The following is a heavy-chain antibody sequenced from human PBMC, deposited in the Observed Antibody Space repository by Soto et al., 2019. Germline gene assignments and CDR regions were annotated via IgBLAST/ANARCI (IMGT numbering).Heavy chain of an antibody. D-gene: IGHD4-17*01. J-gene: IGHJ5*02. Sequence: GGSLRLSCLASGFNLSIYSLHWLRQAPGKGPGWLTVISSGGDKKWYADSVTGRFTISRDDSKNIIYLQMDRLRPEDTALYYCARDPTGSLINWFDPWGQGTLVTVSS. V-gene: IGHV3-30-3*01. CDR2: ISSGGDKK. CDR1: GFNLSIYS. CDR3: ARDPTGSLINWFDP.